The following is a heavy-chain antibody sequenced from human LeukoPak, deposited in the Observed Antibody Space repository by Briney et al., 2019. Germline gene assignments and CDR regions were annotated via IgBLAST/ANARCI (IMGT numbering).Heavy chain of an antibody. Sequence: ASVKVSCTASGYTFTGYYMHWVRQAPGQGLEWMGWINPNSGGTNYAQKFQGRVTMTRDTSISTAYMELSRLRSDDTAVYYCARKYGYCSSTSCYTLLYNWFDPWGQGTLVTVSS. CDR2: INPNSGGT. J-gene: IGHJ5*02. CDR3: ARKYGYCSSTSCYTLLYNWFDP. V-gene: IGHV1-2*02. D-gene: IGHD2-2*02. CDR1: GYTFTGYY.